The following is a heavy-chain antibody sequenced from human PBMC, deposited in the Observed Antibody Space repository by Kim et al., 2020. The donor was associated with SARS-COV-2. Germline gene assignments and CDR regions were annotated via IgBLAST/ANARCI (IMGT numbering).Heavy chain of an antibody. D-gene: IGHD3-3*01. V-gene: IGHV4-39*01. CDR2: T. CDR3: TYYDFWRFDY. Sequence: TSYSPPLKGRVNISVDTSKNKFSLKLSSVTAADTAVYYCTYYDFWRFDYWGQGTLVTVSS. J-gene: IGHJ4*02.